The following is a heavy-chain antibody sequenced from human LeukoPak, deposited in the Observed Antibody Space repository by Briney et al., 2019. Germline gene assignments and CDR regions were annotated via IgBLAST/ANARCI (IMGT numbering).Heavy chain of an antibody. Sequence: SETLSLTCTVSGGSISGYSWTWIRQPPGQGLEWIGYFHNSTTTSYTPSPTGRVTISVDTAMDQISLKLNSVTAADTAVYYCARGHLGLSRWGQGTLVTVS. J-gene: IGHJ4*02. CDR2: FHNSTTT. CDR1: GGSISGYS. CDR3: ARGHLGLSR. V-gene: IGHV4-59*01. D-gene: IGHD3-10*01.